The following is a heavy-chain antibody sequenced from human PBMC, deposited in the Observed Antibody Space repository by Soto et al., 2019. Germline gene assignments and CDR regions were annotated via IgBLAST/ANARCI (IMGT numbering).Heavy chain of an antibody. V-gene: IGHV4-39*01. D-gene: IGHD3-10*01. CDR3: ATGITMVRGVIILYFDY. Sequence: SETLFLTCTVSGGSISSSSYYWGWIRQPPGKGLEWIGSIYYSGSTYYNPSLKSRVTISVDTSKNQFSLKLSSVTAADTAVYYCATGITMVRGVIILYFDYWGQGTLVTVSS. CDR2: IYYSGST. J-gene: IGHJ4*02. CDR1: GGSISSSSYY.